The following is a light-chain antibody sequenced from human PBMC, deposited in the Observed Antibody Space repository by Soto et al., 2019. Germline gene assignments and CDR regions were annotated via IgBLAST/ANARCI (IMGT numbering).Light chain of an antibody. CDR2: GDT. J-gene: IGLJ2*01. CDR3: QSYDTRLRRV. CDR1: SSNFGANFD. Sequence: QPVLTQSPSVSGAPGQRVTISCTGSSSNFGANFDVQWYQQFPGTAPKLLIYGDTIRPSGVPDRFSGSKSGTSASLAITGLEAEDEADYYCQSYDTRLRRVFGGGTKVTVL. V-gene: IGLV1-40*01.